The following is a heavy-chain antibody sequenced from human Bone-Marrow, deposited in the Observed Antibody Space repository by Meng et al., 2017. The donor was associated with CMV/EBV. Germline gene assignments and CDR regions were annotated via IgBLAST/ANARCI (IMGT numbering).Heavy chain of an antibody. V-gene: IGHV2-5*01. CDR2: IYWNDDQ. D-gene: IGHD1-14*01. Sequence: SGPTLVKPTQTLTLTCTFSGFSLSTSGVAVGWIRQPPGNALEWLALIYWNDDQRFSPSLQNRLTITKYTSKNQVVLTMTNMDPVDTATYYCTHSKYKYFDYWGQGTLVTVSS. CDR3: THSKYKYFDY. J-gene: IGHJ4*02. CDR1: GFSLSTSGVA.